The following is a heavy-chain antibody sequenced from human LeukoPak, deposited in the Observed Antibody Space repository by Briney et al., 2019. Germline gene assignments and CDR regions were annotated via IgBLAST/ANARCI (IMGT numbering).Heavy chain of an antibody. Sequence: GASVKVSCTASGGTFSSYAISWVRQAPGQGLEWMGGIIPIFGTANYAQKFQGRVTITADESTSTAYLELSSLTSEDTAVYYCARGYCSSTRCGMDVWGQGTTVTVSS. J-gene: IGHJ6*01. V-gene: IGHV1-69*13. CDR1: GGTFSSYA. CDR3: ARGYCSSTRCGMDV. D-gene: IGHD2-2*01. CDR2: IIPIFGTA.